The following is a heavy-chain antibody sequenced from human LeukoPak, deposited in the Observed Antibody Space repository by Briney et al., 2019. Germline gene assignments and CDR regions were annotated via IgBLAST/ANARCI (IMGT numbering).Heavy chain of an antibody. CDR3: ARDGSYCVGGDCYSFDF. D-gene: IGHD2-21*02. V-gene: IGHV1-2*02. Sequence: GASVKVSCKASGYRFISNYIQWVRQAPGLGPEWVGWMHPGNGNTRYAEKFQGRVTMTRDTSINTAYLDLNSLRSDDTAVYYCARDGSYCVGGDCYSFDFWGQGTLITVSS. CDR1: GYRFISNY. J-gene: IGHJ4*02. CDR2: MHPGNGNT.